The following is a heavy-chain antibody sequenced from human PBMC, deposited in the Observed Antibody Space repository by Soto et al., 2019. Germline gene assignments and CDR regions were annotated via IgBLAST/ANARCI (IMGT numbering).Heavy chain of an antibody. CDR3: ARTFVDGMAGFGP. D-gene: IGHD2-15*01. V-gene: IGHV3-74*01. CDR1: GFTLSTYC. Sequence: QXLSCADSGFTLSTYCMHWVLQVPGKGLVWVSRISSGGTYTNYADSEKGRFTISRDSARNTLFLQMNYLTGEDTAVYYCARTFVDGMAGFGPWGQGTLVTVSS. J-gene: IGHJ5*02. CDR2: ISSGGTYT.